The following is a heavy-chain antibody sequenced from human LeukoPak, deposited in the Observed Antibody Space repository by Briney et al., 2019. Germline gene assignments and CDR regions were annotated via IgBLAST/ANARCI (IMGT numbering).Heavy chain of an antibody. CDR2: INIGGSNT. J-gene: IGHJ5*02. CDR3: ATDGAGFDT. CDR1: GFTFNDYY. Sequence: GGSLRLSCAASGFTFNDYYMSWIRQAPGKGLEWLSYINIGGSNTHYADSAKGRFTISRGNAKKSLYLEMNNLRAEDTAVYYCATDGAGFDTWGQGVLVTV. V-gene: IGHV3-11*01.